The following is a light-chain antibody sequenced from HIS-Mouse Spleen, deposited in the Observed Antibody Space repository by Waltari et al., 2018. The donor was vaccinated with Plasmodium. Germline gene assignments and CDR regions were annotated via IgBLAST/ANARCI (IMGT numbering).Light chain of an antibody. CDR3: QQYNNWSFT. J-gene: IGKJ3*01. CDR2: GAS. Sequence: EIVITQSPATLSVSPGERATLSCRPSQSVSSNLAWYQQKPGQAPRLLIYGASTRATGIPDRFSGSGSGTEFTLTISRLQSEDFAVYYCQQYNNWSFTFGPGTKVDIK. CDR1: QSVSSN. V-gene: IGKV3-15*01.